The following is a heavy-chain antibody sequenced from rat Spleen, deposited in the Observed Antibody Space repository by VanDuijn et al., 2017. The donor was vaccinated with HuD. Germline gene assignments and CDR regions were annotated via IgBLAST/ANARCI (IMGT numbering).Heavy chain of an antibody. CDR2: ISYDGGTT. Sequence: EVQLVESGGGLVQPGRSLKLSCAASGFTFSNYGMAWVRQAPKKGLEWVAYISYDGGTTYYPDSVKGRFTISRDTAKSTLYLQMDSLRSEDTATYYCTRGPGDYWGQGVMVTVSS. CDR1: GFTFSNYG. D-gene: IGHD1-4*01. V-gene: IGHV5-29*01. CDR3: TRGPGDY. J-gene: IGHJ2*01.